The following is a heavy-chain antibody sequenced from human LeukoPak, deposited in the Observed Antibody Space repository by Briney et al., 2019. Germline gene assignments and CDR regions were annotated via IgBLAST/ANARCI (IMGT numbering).Heavy chain of an antibody. CDR3: AVDSPAGAYDAFDI. J-gene: IGHJ3*02. V-gene: IGHV3-30-3*01. CDR1: GFTFSSYA. CDR2: ISYDGSNK. Sequence: PGGSLRLSCAASGFTFSSYAMHWVRQAPGKGLEWVAVISYDGSNKYYADSVKGRFTISRDNSKNTLYLQMNSLRAEDTAVYYCAVDSPAGAYDAFDIWGQGTMVTVSS. D-gene: IGHD3-22*01.